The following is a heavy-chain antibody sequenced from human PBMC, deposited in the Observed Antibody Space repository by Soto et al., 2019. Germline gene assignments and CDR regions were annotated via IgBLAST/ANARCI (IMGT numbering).Heavy chain of an antibody. D-gene: IGHD6-19*01. CDR3: AREPRYSSGWYPFGAFDI. J-gene: IGHJ3*02. Sequence: ASVKVSCKASGYTFTSYGISWVRQAPGQGLEWMGWISAYNGNTNYAQKLQGRVTMTTDTSTSTAYMELRSLRSDDTAVYYCAREPRYSSGWYPFGAFDILGQGTMVIVSS. CDR1: GYTFTSYG. CDR2: ISAYNGNT. V-gene: IGHV1-18*01.